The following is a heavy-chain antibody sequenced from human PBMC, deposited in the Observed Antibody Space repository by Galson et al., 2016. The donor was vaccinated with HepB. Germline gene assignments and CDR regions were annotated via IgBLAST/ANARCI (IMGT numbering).Heavy chain of an antibody. CDR1: GFTFSNYW. CDR2: IKTEGTDR. CDR3: VRPNYYDSGSYSA. V-gene: IGHV3-7*01. D-gene: IGHD3-10*01. J-gene: IGHJ5*02. Sequence: SLRLSCAASGFTFSNYWITWVRQVPGRGLEWVANIKTEGTDRHYVDSVKGRFTISRDNTKNSLYLQMDNLRAEDTAVYYCVRPNYYDSGSYSAWGQGTLVTVSS.